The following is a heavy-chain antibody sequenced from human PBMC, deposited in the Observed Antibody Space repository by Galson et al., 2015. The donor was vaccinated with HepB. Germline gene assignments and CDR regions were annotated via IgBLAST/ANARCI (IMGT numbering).Heavy chain of an antibody. D-gene: IGHD7-27*01. CDR1: GFTFSSYW. J-gene: IGHJ4*02. CDR3: ARGRQGYWGSFDY. CDR2: INSDGSST. V-gene: IGHV3-74*01. Sequence: SLRLSCAASGFTFSSYWMHWVRHVPGKGLVWVSRINSDGSSTTYADSVKGRFTISRDNAKNTLYLRMNSLRAEDTAVYYCARGRQGYWGSFDYWGQGTLVTVSS.